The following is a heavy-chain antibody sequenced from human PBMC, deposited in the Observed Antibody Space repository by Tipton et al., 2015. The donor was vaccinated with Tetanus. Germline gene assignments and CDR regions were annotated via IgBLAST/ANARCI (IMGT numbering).Heavy chain of an antibody. V-gene: IGHV1-69*01. CDR3: VRGPPPESDWNYLIDF. D-gene: IGHD1-7*01. CDR1: GGTYTTHG. J-gene: IGHJ4*02. CDR2: ILPKFGTL. Sequence: QSGAEVKRPGSSVKVSCKASGGTYTTHGVTWVRQAPGQGLEWIGGILPKFGTLKYAEKFEDRVTISADETATTAHMELRRLRSEDTAVYYCVRGPPPESDWNYLIDFWGQGTLVTVSS.